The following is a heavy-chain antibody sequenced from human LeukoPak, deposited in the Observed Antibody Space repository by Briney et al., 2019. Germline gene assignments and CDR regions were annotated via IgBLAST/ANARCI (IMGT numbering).Heavy chain of an antibody. CDR2: IYYSGST. CDR1: GGSISSYY. D-gene: IGHD1-20*01. J-gene: IGHJ6*02. V-gene: IGHV4-59*08. Sequence: PSETLSLTCTVSGGSISSYYWSWIRQPPGKGLEWIGYIYYSGSTNYNPSLKSRVTISVDTSENQFSLKLSSVTAADTAVYYCASLITGNYYYGMDVWGQGTTVTVSS. CDR3: ASLITGNYYYGMDV.